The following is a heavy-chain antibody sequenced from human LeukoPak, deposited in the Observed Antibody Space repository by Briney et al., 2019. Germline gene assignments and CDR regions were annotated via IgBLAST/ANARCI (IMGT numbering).Heavy chain of an antibody. CDR3: ARLYDSSGYSDAFDI. D-gene: IGHD3-22*01. Sequence: SSETLSLTCAVSGGSISSGGYSWSWIRQPPGKGLEWIGYIYHSGSTYYNPSLKSRVTISVDTSKNQFSLKLSSVTAADTAVYYCARLYDSSGYSDAFDIWGQGTMVTVSS. CDR2: IYHSGST. CDR1: GGSISSGGYS. J-gene: IGHJ3*02. V-gene: IGHV4-30-2*01.